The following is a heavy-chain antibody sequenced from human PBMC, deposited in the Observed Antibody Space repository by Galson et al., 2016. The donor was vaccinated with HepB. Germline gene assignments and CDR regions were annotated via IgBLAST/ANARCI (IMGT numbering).Heavy chain of an antibody. D-gene: IGHD3-10*01. J-gene: IGHJ5*01. CDR1: GLPLTTQGVD. Sequence: PALVKPTQTLTLTCTVSGLPLTTQGVDVNWIRQPPGKALEWLAMIYWDDDTRYSYSHVGRITITKDNSRNQVVLTMTNVDREDTATYFCAQRLVRGGMIYPGFDSWGQGALVTVSS. V-gene: IGHV2-5*02. CDR2: IYWDDDT. CDR3: AQRLVRGGMIYPGFDS.